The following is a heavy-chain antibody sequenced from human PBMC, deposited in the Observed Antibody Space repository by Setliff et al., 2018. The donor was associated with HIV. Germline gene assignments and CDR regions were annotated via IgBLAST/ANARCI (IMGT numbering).Heavy chain of an antibody. CDR2: ITSSSNYI. Sequence: LRLSCVASGFTFSSYSMNWVRQAPGKGLEWVSSITSSSNYIYYADSVKGRFTISRDNAKNSLYLQMNSLRAEDTAMYYCARDRRRYDILTLHYMDVWGKGTTVTVSS. J-gene: IGHJ6*03. D-gene: IGHD3-9*01. V-gene: IGHV3-21*01. CDR1: GFTFSSYS. CDR3: ARDRRRYDILTLHYMDV.